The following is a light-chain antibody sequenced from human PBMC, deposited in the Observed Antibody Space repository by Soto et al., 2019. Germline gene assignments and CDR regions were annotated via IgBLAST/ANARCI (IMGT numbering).Light chain of an antibody. J-gene: IGKJ2*01. CDR1: QSVNRF. V-gene: IGKV1-39*01. Sequence: DIPMDQSQSSLSAFLGDRITITFRASQSVNRFLNWYQQHPGRTPKVLIYAASTLQSGVPSRFSGNGSLTEFTRTISTLQPEDFATYFCQETYRPSYNVAQGTRLEFK. CDR3: QETYRPSYN. CDR2: AAS.